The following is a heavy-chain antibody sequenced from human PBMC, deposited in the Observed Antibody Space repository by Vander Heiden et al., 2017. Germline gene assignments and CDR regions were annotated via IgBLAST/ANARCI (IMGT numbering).Heavy chain of an antibody. D-gene: IGHD2-15*01. CDR1: GGSISSSSYY. CDR3: AGRGGSCYYL. CDR2: IYYSGST. J-gene: IGHJ5*02. V-gene: IGHV4-39*01. Sequence: QLQLQESGPGLVKPSETLSLTCTVSGGSISSSSYYWGWIRPPPGKGLEWIGSIYYSGSTYYNPSLKSRVTISVDTSKNQFSLKLSSVTAADTAVYYCAGRGGSCYYLWGQGTLVTVSS.